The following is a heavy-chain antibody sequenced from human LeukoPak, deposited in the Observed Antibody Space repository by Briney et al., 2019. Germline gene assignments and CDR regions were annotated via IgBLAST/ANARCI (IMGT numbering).Heavy chain of an antibody. V-gene: IGHV4-30-2*01. CDR2: IYHSGST. Sequence: SETLSLTCTVSGGSISSGGYSWSWIRQPPGKGLEWIGYIYHSGSTYYNPSLKSRVTISVDTSKNQFSLKLSSVTAADTAVYYCAREFRDYYDSSGYYSTANAFDIWGQGTMVTVSS. D-gene: IGHD3-22*01. CDR1: GGSISSGGYS. CDR3: AREFRDYYDSSGYYSTANAFDI. J-gene: IGHJ3*02.